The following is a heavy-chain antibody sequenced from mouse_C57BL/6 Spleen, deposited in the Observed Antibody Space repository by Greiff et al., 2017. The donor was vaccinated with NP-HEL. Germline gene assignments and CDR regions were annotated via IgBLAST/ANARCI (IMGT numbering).Heavy chain of an antibody. D-gene: IGHD1-1*01. J-gene: IGHJ1*03. CDR3: ARSDYGSSPSWYFDV. CDR1: GYAFSSSW. V-gene: IGHV1-82*01. Sequence: VQLQQSGPELVKPGASVKISCKASGYAFSSSWMNWVKQRPGKGLEWIGRIYPGDGDTNYNGKFKGKATLTADKSSSTAYMQLSSLTSEDSAVYFCARSDYGSSPSWYFDVWGTGTTVTVSS. CDR2: IYPGDGDT.